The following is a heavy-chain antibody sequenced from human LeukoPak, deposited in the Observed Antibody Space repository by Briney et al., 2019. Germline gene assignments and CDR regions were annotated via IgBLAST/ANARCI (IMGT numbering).Heavy chain of an antibody. V-gene: IGHV3-23*01. CDR1: GFTFSSSA. D-gene: IGHD1-1*01. CDR3: AKMNGYMDV. Sequence: PGGSLRISCTASGFTFSSSAITWVRQAPGKGLEWVSGISGSGSGTYYADFVKGRFTISRDNSKNTMYLEMNSLRAEDTAVYYCAKMNGYMDVWGRGTTVTASS. CDR2: ISGSGSGT. J-gene: IGHJ6*03.